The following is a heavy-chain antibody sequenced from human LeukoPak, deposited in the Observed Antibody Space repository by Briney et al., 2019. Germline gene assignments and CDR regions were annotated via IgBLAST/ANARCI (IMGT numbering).Heavy chain of an antibody. D-gene: IGHD3-3*01. CDR3: ARGFVDYWSGYYRRDWFDP. CDR2: MSPNNGKT. CDR1: GYTFTNFD. Sequence: VKVSCKASGYTFTNFDINWVRQATGQGLEWMGRMSPNNGKTDYAQKFQGRVTITRDTSINTVYMELSSLRSDDTAVYYCARGFVDYWSGYYRRDWFDPWGQGTLVTVSS. J-gene: IGHJ5*02. V-gene: IGHV1-8*03.